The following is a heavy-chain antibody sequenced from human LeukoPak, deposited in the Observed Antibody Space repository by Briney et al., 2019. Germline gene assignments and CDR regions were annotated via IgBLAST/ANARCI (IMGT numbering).Heavy chain of an antibody. D-gene: IGHD3-3*01. J-gene: IGHJ4*02. CDR1: GGSVGSSSSY. CDR3: ARLTFTTFGVIVLGY. CDR2: VYYGGNT. V-gene: IGHV4-39*01. Sequence: SETLTLTCTVSGGSVGSSSSYWGWIRQPPGKGLEWIGRVYYGGNTNYNPSLKSRVTISVDTSKNQFSLKLSSVIAADTAVYYCARLTFTTFGVIVLGYWGQGTLVTVSS.